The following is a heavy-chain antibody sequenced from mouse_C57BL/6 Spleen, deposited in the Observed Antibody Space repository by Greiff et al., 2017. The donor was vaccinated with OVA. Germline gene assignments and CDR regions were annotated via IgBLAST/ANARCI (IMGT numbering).Heavy chain of an antibody. CDR3: ERSGGSSYGAMDY. J-gene: IGHJ4*01. Sequence: VKLQESGPELVKPGASVKISCKASGYAFSSSWMNWVKQRPGKGLEWIGRIYPGDGDTNYNGKFKGKATLTADKSSSTAYMQLSSLTSEDYEVYFCERSGGSSYGAMDYWGQGTSVTVSS. D-gene: IGHD1-1*01. CDR1: GYAFSSSW. CDR2: IYPGDGDT. V-gene: IGHV1-82*01.